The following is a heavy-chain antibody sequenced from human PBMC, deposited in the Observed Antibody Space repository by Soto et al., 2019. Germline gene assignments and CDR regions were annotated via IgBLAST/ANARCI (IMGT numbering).Heavy chain of an antibody. CDR3: ARDLSSCSSARCYSYYYGMDV. D-gene: IGHD2-2*01. CDR1: GFNFSRYW. Sequence: GGSLRLSCTASGFNFSRYWTHWVRQDPGRGLVWVSRINSDESRTSYADSVKGRFTISRDNAKNTLYLQMNSLRADDTAVYYCARDLSSCSSARCYSYYYGMDVWGQGTSVTVSS. CDR2: INSDESRT. V-gene: IGHV3-74*01. J-gene: IGHJ6*02.